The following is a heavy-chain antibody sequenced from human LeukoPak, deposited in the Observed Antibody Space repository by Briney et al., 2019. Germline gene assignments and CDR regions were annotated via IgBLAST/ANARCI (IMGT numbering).Heavy chain of an antibody. Sequence: SQTLSLTCAISGDSVSSNSGAWNRIRQSLSRGLEWLGRTYYRSKWYNGYAESVKSRINIKPDTSRNQFSLQLNSVTPEDTAVYYCVRDQAGLDYWGQGTLVTVSS. CDR3: VRDQAGLDY. J-gene: IGHJ4*02. CDR1: GDSVSSNSGA. D-gene: IGHD6-13*01. V-gene: IGHV6-1*01. CDR2: TYYRSKWYN.